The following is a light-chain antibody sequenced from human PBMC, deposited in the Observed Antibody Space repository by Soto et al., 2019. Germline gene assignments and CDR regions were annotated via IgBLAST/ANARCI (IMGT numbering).Light chain of an antibody. CDR2: SNN. CDR1: SSNIGNNY. Sequence: QSVLTQPPSASGTPGQRVTISCSGSSSNIGNNYVYWYQHLPGTAPKLLIYSNNQRPSGVPDRFSASKSGSSASLAISGLRSEDEADYYCAGWDDSLNMVFGGGTKLTVL. CDR3: AGWDDSLNMV. V-gene: IGLV1-47*02. J-gene: IGLJ2*01.